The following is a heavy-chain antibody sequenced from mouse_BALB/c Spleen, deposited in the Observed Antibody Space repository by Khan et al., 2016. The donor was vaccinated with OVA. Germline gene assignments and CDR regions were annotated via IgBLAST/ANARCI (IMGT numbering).Heavy chain of an antibody. D-gene: IGHD1-1*02. CDR3: AKLLWSHYYAMDY. J-gene: IGHJ4*01. Sequence: VQLQESGPGLVAPSQSLSITCTVSGFSLTDYGVGWIRQPPGKGLEWLGVIWGGGTTHYNSALKSSLGISKDNSKSQAFLKMNMRQTDDTAMYYCAKLLWSHYYAMDYWGQGTSVTVSS. CDR1: GFSLTDYG. V-gene: IGHV2-6-5*01. CDR2: IWGGGTT.